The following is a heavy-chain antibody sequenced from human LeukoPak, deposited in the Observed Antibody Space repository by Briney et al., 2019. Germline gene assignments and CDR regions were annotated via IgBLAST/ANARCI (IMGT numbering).Heavy chain of an antibody. J-gene: IGHJ6*02. V-gene: IGHV1-2*02. Sequence: GASVKVSCKASGYTFTGYYMHWVRQAPGQGLEWMGWINPNSGGTNYAQKFQGRVTMTRDTSISTAYMELSRLRSDDTAVYYCSQGVGGSGSYYTRPLNYYYGMDVWGQGTTVTVSS. CDR2: INPNSGGT. CDR3: SQGVGGSGSYYTRPLNYYYGMDV. D-gene: IGHD3-10*01. CDR1: GYTFTGYY.